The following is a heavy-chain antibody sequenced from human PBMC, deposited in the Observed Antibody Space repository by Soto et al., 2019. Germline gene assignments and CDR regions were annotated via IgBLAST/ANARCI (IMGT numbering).Heavy chain of an antibody. CDR1: GCTFTSYG. V-gene: IGHV1-18*01. D-gene: IGHD1-26*01. CDR3: ARRYGGNFDY. J-gene: IGHJ4*02. CDR2: ISAYNGNT. Sequence: ASVKVSCKASGCTFTSYGISWVRQAPGQGLEWMGWISAYNGNTNYAQKFQGRVTITADESTSTAYMELSSLRSEDTAVYYCARRYGGNFDYWGQGTLVTVSS.